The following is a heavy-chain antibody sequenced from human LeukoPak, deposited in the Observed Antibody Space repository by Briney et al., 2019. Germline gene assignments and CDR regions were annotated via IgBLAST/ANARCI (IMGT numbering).Heavy chain of an antibody. Sequence: SETLSLTCTVSGGSMSSCYWSWIRQPPGKGLEWIGYIYYSGSTTYNPSLKGRVTMSVDTSNNQFSLKVTSVTAADTAVYYCATIIDITMIDNYYMDVWGKGATVTVSS. CDR3: ATIIDITMIDNYYMDV. D-gene: IGHD3-22*01. CDR1: GGSMSSCY. J-gene: IGHJ6*03. CDR2: IYYSGST. V-gene: IGHV4-59*01.